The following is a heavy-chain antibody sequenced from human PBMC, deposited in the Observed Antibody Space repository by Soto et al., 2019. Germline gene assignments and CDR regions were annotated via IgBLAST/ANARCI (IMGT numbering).Heavy chain of an antibody. J-gene: IGHJ4*02. CDR3: ARGSDSWNDPFDY. Sequence: PSETLSLTCTVSGGSVSSGSYYWSWIRQPPGKGLEWIGYIYYSGSTNYNPSLKSRVTISVDTSKNQFSLKLSSVTAADTAVYYCARGSDSWNDPFDYWGQGALVTVSS. D-gene: IGHD1-1*01. CDR2: IYYSGST. CDR1: GGSVSSGSYY. V-gene: IGHV4-61*01.